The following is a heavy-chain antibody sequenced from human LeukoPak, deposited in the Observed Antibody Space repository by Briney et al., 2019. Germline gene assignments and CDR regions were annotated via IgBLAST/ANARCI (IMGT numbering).Heavy chain of an antibody. CDR3: ARGCSITSCDPYYYYAMDV. CDR2: IYYSGST. CDR1: GGSISSYY. V-gene: IGHV4-59*01. J-gene: IGHJ6*02. Sequence: SETLSLTCTVSGGSISSYYWNWIRQPPGKALEWIGYIYYSGSTNYNPSLKSRVTISVDTSKNQFSLRLSSVTAADAAVYYCARGCSITSCDPYYYYAMDVWGQGTTVTVSS. D-gene: IGHD2-2*01.